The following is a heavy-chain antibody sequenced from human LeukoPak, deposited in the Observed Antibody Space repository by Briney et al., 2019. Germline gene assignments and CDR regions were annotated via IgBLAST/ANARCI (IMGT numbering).Heavy chain of an antibody. Sequence: ASVKVSCKASGYTFTGYYMHWVRQAPGQGLEWMGWINPNSGGTNYAQKFQGRVTMTRDTSISTAYMELSRLRSDDTAVYYCARGGWQQGYYYYYMDVWGKGTTVTVSS. CDR2: INPNSGGT. CDR3: ARGGWQQGYYYYYMDV. CDR1: GYTFTGYY. J-gene: IGHJ6*03. V-gene: IGHV1-2*02. D-gene: IGHD6-13*01.